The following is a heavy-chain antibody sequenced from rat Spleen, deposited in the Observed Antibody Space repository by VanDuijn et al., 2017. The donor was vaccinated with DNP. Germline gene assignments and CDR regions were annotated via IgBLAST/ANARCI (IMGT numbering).Heavy chain of an antibody. V-gene: IGHV5-46*01. Sequence: EVQLVESGGGLVQPGGSMKLSCAASGFTFSSFPMAWVRQAPKKGLEWVATISTSGSSTYFRDSVKGRFTISRDNAQITLYLQMNSLRSEDTATYYCTRHYGGYLYYFDYWGQGVMVTVSS. CDR2: ISTSGSST. D-gene: IGHD1-11*01. J-gene: IGHJ2*01. CDR1: GFTFSSFP. CDR3: TRHYGGYLYYFDY.